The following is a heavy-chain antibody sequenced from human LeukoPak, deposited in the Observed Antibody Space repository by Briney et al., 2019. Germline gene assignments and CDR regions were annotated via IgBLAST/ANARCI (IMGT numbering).Heavy chain of an antibody. CDR3: ARGGLWGGYYYYMDV. D-gene: IGHD3-16*01. CDR1: GFNFRTYA. J-gene: IGHJ6*03. CDR2: IKQDGSEK. V-gene: IGHV3-7*01. Sequence: GGSLRLSCEASGFNFRTYAMSWVRQAPGKGLEWVANIKQDGSEKYYVDSVKGRFTISRDNAKNSLYLQMNSLRAEDTAVYYCARGGLWGGYYYYMDVWGKGTTVTVSS.